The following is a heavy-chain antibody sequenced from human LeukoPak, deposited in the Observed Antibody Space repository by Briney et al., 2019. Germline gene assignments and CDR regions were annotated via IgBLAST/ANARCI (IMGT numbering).Heavy chain of an antibody. D-gene: IGHD3-22*01. Sequence: GGSLRLSCAASGFTFSDYYMSCVRQAPGKGLEWVSYISRSGSTIYYADSVKGRFTISRDNAKNSLYLQMNSLRAEDTAVYYCARGSDSSGRPFDYWGQGTLVTVSS. J-gene: IGHJ4*02. V-gene: IGHV3-11*01. CDR3: ARGSDSSGRPFDY. CDR2: ISRSGSTI. CDR1: GFTFSDYY.